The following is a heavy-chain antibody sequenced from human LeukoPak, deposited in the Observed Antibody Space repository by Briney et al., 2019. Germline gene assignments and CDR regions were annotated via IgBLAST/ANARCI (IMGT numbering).Heavy chain of an antibody. D-gene: IGHD5-18*01. V-gene: IGHV3-48*01. CDR1: EFTFSSYS. CDR3: ARAGGYSYGNFDY. Sequence: GGSLRLSCAASEFTFSSYSMNWVRQAPGKGLEWVSYITNSGNSKSYADSVKGRFTISRDNTKNSLYLQMNGLRAEDTAVYYCARAGGYSYGNFDYWGQGTLVTVSS. CDR2: ITNSGNSK. J-gene: IGHJ4*02.